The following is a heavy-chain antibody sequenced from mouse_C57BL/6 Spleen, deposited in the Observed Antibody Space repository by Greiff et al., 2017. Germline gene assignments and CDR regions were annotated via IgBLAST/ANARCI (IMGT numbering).Heavy chain of an antibody. CDR2: INYDGSST. J-gene: IGHJ4*01. Sequence: EVKLMESEGGLVQPGSSMKLSCTASGFTFSDYYMAWVRQVPEKGLEWVANINYDGSSTYYLDSLKSRFIISRDNAKKILYLQMSSLKSEETATYYCARDPAGDYAMGYWGQGTSVTVSS. V-gene: IGHV5-16*01. CDR3: ARDPAGDYAMGY. CDR1: GFTFSDYY.